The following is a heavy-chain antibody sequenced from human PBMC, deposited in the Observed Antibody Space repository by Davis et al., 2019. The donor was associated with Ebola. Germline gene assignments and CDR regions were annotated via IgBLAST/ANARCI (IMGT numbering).Heavy chain of an antibody. CDR1: GFTFSSYG. Sequence: GESLKISCAASGFTFSSYGMHWVRQAPGKGLEWVAVISYDGSNKYYADSVKGRFTISRDNSKNTLYLQMNSLRAEDTAVYYCAKGLGYCTNGVCYTDYYYYGMDVWGQGTTVTVPS. D-gene: IGHD2-8*01. V-gene: IGHV3-30*18. J-gene: IGHJ6*02. CDR2: ISYDGSNK. CDR3: AKGLGYCTNGVCYTDYYYYGMDV.